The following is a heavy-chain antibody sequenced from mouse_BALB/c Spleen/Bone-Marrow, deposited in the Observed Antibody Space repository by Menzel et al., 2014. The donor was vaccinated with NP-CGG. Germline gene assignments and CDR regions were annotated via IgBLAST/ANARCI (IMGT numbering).Heavy chain of an antibody. CDR1: GYTFTTYP. V-gene: IGHV1-47*01. D-gene: IGHD2-10*02. CDR3: ARGYGNWYFDV. CDR2: FHPYNDDT. J-gene: IGHJ1*01. Sequence: VQLQQSGAELVKPGASVKMSCKAFGYTFTTYPVEWMKQNHGKSLEWTGNFHPYNDDTKYNEKFKGKAKLTVEKSSSTVYLELSRLTSDDAAVYYGARGYGNWYFDVWGAGTTVTVST.